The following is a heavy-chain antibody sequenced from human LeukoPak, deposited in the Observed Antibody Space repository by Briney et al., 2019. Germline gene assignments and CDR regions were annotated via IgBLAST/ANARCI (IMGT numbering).Heavy chain of an antibody. V-gene: IGHV3-74*01. CDR1: GFTFDVYW. CDR2: INNDGSST. D-gene: IGHD1-26*01. CDR3: VRDFGAVGATNAFDI. J-gene: IGHJ3*02. Sequence: PGGSLRLSCAASGFTFDVYWIHWVRQAPGKGLVWVSHINNDGSSTSYADSVKGRFIISRDNAKKTVYLQMNSLRGEDTALYYCVRDFGAVGATNAFDIWGQGAMVTVSS.